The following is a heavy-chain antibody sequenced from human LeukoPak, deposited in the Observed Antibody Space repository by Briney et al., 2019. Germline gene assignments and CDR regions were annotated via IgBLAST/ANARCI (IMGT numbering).Heavy chain of an antibody. V-gene: IGHV1-8*03. CDR1: GYTFTSYD. CDR2: MNPNSGNT. D-gene: IGHD3-3*01. Sequence: ASVTVSCKASGYTFTSYDINWVRQATGQGLEWMGWMNPNSGNTGYAQKFQGRVTITRNTSISTAYMELSSLRSEDTAVYYCALLGYYDFWSGYRRFDPWGQGTLVTVSS. J-gene: IGHJ5*02. CDR3: ALLGYYDFWSGYRRFDP.